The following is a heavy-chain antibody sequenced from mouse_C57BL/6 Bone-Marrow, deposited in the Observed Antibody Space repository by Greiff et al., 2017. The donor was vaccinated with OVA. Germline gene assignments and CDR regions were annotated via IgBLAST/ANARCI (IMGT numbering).Heavy chain of an antibody. CDR2: IRLKSDNYAT. J-gene: IGHJ4*01. D-gene: IGHD2-2*01. V-gene: IGHV6-3*01. CDR1: GFTFSNYW. Sequence: EVKLMESGGGLVQPGGSMKLSCVASGFTFSNYWMNWVRQSPEKGLEWVAQIRLKSDNYATHYAESVKGRFTISRDDSKSSVYLQINNLRAEDTGIYYCAPPYRLRRRRYAMDYWGQGTSVTVSS. CDR3: APPYRLRRRRYAMDY.